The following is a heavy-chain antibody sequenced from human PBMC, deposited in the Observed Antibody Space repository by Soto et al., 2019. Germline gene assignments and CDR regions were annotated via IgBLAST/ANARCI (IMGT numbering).Heavy chain of an antibody. V-gene: IGHV4-59*01. CDR1: GGSISSYY. D-gene: IGHD3-10*01. Sequence: SETLSLTCTVSGGSISSYYWSWIRQPPGKGLEWIGYIYYSGSTNYNPSLKSRVTISVDTSKNQFSLKLSSVTAADTAVYYCARDGGDYYGSGSLPIYGMDVWGQGTTVTVSS. CDR3: ARDGGDYYGSGSLPIYGMDV. CDR2: IYYSGST. J-gene: IGHJ6*02.